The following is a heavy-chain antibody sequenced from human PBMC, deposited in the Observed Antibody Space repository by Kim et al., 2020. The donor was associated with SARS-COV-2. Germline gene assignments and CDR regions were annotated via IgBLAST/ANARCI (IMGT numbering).Heavy chain of an antibody. V-gene: IGHV4-34*01. CDR1: GGSFSGYY. Sequence: SETLSLTCAVYGGSFSGYYWSWIRQPPGKGLEWIGEINHSGSTNYNPSLKSRVTISVDTSKNQFSLKLSSVTAADTAVYYCARARYYDYVWGSYSFDYWGQGTLVTVSS. CDR3: ARARYYDYVWGSYSFDY. D-gene: IGHD3-16*01. J-gene: IGHJ4*02. CDR2: INHSGST.